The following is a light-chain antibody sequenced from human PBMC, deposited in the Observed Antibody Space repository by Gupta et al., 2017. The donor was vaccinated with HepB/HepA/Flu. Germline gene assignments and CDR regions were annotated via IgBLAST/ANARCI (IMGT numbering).Light chain of an antibody. Sequence: SVLTQPPSAAGTPGQRVTISCSGSSANIGLNAGCRYQQLPGTAPPLVIYLNNPRPAGVPARCSGSTSAASASVAISGLPSEDEADVYCAAWDGSLNGPGVFGTGTKVTVL. CDR1: SANIGLNA. CDR2: LNN. V-gene: IGLV1-44*01. CDR3: AAWDGSLNGPGV. J-gene: IGLJ1*01.